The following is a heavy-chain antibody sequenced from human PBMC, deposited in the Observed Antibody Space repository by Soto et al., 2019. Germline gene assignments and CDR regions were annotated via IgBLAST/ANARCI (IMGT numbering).Heavy chain of an antibody. D-gene: IGHD1-1*01. Sequence: ASVKVSCKASGYTFTSYGISWVRQAPGQGLEWMGWINANNGNTGYAQKFQGRVTMTRNTSISTAYMELSSLRSEDTAVYYCARGIRRSYYYYYMDVWGKGTTVTVSS. J-gene: IGHJ6*03. CDR3: ARGIRRSYYYYYMDV. CDR1: GYTFTSYG. V-gene: IGHV1-8*02. CDR2: INANNGNT.